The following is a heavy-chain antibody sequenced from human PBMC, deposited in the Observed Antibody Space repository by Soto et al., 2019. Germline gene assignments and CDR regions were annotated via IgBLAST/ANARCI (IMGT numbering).Heavy chain of an antibody. CDR3: ARGHHDFWSGYQPPYYYYGMDV. V-gene: IGHV3-53*01. Sequence: GSLRLSCAASGFTVRSNYMSWVRQAPGKGLEWVSVIYSGGSTYYADSVKGRFTISRDNSKNTLYLQMNSLRAEDTAVYYCARGHHDFWSGYQPPYYYYGMDVWGQGTTVTVSS. J-gene: IGHJ6*02. CDR1: GFTVRSNY. CDR2: IYSGGST. D-gene: IGHD3-3*01.